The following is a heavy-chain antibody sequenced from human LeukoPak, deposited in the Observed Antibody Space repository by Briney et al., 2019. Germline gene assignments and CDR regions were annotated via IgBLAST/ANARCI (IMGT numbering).Heavy chain of an antibody. CDR3: ARDPPDILTGYDY. J-gene: IGHJ4*02. CDR2: ISSSSSTI. Sequence: GGSLRLSCAASGFTFSSYSMNWVRQAPGKGLEWVSYISSSSSTIYYADSVKGRFTISRDNAKNSLYLQMNSLRAEDTAVYYCARDPPDILTGYDYWGQGTLVTVSS. V-gene: IGHV3-48*04. CDR1: GFTFSSYS. D-gene: IGHD3-9*01.